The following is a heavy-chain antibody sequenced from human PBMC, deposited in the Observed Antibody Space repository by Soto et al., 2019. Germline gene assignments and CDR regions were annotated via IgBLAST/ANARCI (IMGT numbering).Heavy chain of an antibody. CDR2: VYFSGTT. V-gene: IGHV4-39*01. CDR1: GGSINNILYY. CDR3: ANWGGRSSTTFFSGPFDY. Sequence: PSETLSLTCTVSGGSINNILYYWDWIRQPPGRELEWIASVYFSGTTYYNPSLKSRITISVDTSKNQFSLKLTSVTAADTAVYYCANWGGRSSTTFFSGPFDYWGQGTLVTVSS. J-gene: IGHJ4*02. D-gene: IGHD2-2*01.